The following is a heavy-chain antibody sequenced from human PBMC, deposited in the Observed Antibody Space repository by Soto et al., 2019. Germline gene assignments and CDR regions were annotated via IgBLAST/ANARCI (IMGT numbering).Heavy chain of an antibody. J-gene: IGHJ4*02. CDR3: ARDDYYGSGSYYTESGFDY. D-gene: IGHD3-10*01. CDR1: GFTFSSYS. Sequence: PGGSLRLSCAASGFTFSSYSMNWVRQAPGKGLEWVSYISSSSSTIYYADSVKGRFTISRDNAKNSLYLQMNSLRDEDTAVYYCARDDYYGSGSYYTESGFDYWGQGTLVTVSS. V-gene: IGHV3-48*02. CDR2: ISSSSSTI.